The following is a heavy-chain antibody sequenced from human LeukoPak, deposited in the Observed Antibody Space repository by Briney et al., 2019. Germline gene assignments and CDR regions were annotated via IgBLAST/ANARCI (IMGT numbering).Heavy chain of an antibody. Sequence: PGGSLRLSCAASGFTFSSTSMNWVRQAPGKGLEWVAFLYTGDNTYYADSVKDRFTISRDNSKNTVYLQMNNLRVEDTAVCYCARDGGLGSPLGGHFYYGMDVWGQGTTVTVSS. CDR3: ARDGGLGSPLGGHFYYGMDV. CDR2: LYTGDNT. D-gene: IGHD3-10*01. CDR1: GFTFSSTS. V-gene: IGHV3-66*01. J-gene: IGHJ6*02.